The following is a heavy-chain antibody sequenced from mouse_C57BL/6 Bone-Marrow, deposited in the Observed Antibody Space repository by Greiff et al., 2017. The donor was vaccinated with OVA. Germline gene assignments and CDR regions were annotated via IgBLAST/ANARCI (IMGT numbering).Heavy chain of an antibody. CDR3: ARDWYYGSSPFDY. Sequence: QVQLQQSGAELVKPGASVKISCKASGYAFSSYWMNWVKQRPGKGLEWIGQIYPGDGDTNYNGKFKGKATLTADKSSSTAYMQLSSLTSEDSAVYFCARDWYYGSSPFDYWGQGTTLTVSS. D-gene: IGHD1-1*01. J-gene: IGHJ2*01. CDR2: IYPGDGDT. CDR1: GYAFSSYW. V-gene: IGHV1-80*01.